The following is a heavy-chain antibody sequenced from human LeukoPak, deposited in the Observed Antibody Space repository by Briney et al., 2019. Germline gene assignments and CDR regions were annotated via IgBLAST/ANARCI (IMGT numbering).Heavy chain of an antibody. J-gene: IGHJ4*02. V-gene: IGHV4-59*08. D-gene: IGHD3-16*02. Sequence: PSGTLSLTCTVSGGSISSYYWSWIRQPPGKGLEWIGYIYYSGSTNYNPSLKSRVTISVDTSKNQFSLKLSSVTAADTAVYYCASNYDYVWGSYRSWGQGTLVTVSS. CDR1: GGSISSYY. CDR3: ASNYDYVWGSYRS. CDR2: IYYSGST.